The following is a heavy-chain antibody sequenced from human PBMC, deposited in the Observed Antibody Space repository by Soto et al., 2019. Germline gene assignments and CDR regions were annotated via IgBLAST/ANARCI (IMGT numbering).Heavy chain of an antibody. CDR3: AADVYYDFWSDRMDV. CDR2: IVVGSGNT. V-gene: IGHV1-58*01. D-gene: IGHD3-3*01. CDR1: GFTFTSSA. J-gene: IGHJ6*02. Sequence: VASVKVSCKASGFTFTSSAVQWVRQARGQRLEWIGWIVVGSGNTNYAQKFQERVTITRDMSTSTAYMELSSLRSEDTAVYYCAADVYYDFWSDRMDVWGQGTTVTVSS.